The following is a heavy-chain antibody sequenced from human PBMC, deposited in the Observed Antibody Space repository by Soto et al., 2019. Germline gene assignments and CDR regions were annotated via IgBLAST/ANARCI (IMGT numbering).Heavy chain of an antibody. CDR3: AREGYYDSSGYLVAPPKDFDY. Sequence: GGSLRLSCAASGFTFSSYGMHWVRQAPGKGLEWVAVIWYDGSNKYYADSVKGRFTISRDNSKNTLYLQMNSLRAEDTAVYYCAREGYYDSSGYLVAPPKDFDYWGQGTLVTVSS. CDR2: IWYDGSNK. V-gene: IGHV3-33*01. D-gene: IGHD3-22*01. CDR1: GFTFSSYG. J-gene: IGHJ4*02.